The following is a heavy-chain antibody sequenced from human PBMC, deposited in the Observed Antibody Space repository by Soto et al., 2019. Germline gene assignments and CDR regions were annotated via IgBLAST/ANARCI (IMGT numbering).Heavy chain of an antibody. D-gene: IGHD7-27*01. V-gene: IGHV4-4*07. CDR2: IYSSGST. CDR1: GGSISSYY. J-gene: IGHJ4*02. Sequence: QMQLQESGPGLVKPSETLSLTCTVSGGSISSYYWSWIRQPAGKGLEWIGRIYSSGSTNYNPSLKSRVSMAVDTSKNQFSLRLSSVTAADTAVYYCARDANWYFDYWGQGTLVTVSS. CDR3: ARDANWYFDY.